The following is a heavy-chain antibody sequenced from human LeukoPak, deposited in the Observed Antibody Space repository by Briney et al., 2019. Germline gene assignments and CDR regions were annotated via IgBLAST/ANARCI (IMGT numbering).Heavy chain of an antibody. V-gene: IGHV3-7*01. Sequence: PGGSLRLSCAASRFTFSNYWMSWVRQAPGKGLEWVANINQDGNEIYYLDSVKGRFTISRDNAKNSLNLQMNCLRAEDTAVYYCARALDSSGRPRYFDLWGRGTLITVSS. D-gene: IGHD3-22*01. CDR1: RFTFSNYW. CDR3: ARALDSSGRPRYFDL. J-gene: IGHJ2*01. CDR2: INQDGNEI.